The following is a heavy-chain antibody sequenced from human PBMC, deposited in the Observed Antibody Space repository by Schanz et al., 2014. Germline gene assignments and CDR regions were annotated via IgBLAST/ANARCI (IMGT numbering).Heavy chain of an antibody. J-gene: IGHJ3*02. V-gene: IGHV3-23*01. CDR2: ITDSGGST. D-gene: IGHD1-26*01. CDR1: GFTFSSYA. Sequence: EVQLLESGGGLVQPGGSLRLSCAASGFTFSSYAMSWVRQAPGKGLEWVTAITDSGGSTYYADSVKGRFTISRDNSKNTLYLQMNILRAEDSAVYYCAKVGPYSGSLGAFDIWGQGTMVTVSS. CDR3: AKVGPYSGSLGAFDI.